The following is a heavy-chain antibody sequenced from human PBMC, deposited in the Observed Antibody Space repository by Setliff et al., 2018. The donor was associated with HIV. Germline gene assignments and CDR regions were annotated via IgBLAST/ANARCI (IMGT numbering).Heavy chain of an antibody. V-gene: IGHV1-18*01. CDR2: ISPSNGYT. J-gene: IGHJ5*02. Sequence: GPVKVSCKASGYTFSSYGISWVRQAPGQGLEWMGWISPSNGYTDYAQKFRDRVTLTTDTSTSTAYMEVRSLTSDDTAVYYCARGYCGGGICYSPNWLDPWGQGTLVTVSS. CDR1: GYTFSSYG. D-gene: IGHD2-15*01. CDR3: ARGYCGGGICYSPNWLDP.